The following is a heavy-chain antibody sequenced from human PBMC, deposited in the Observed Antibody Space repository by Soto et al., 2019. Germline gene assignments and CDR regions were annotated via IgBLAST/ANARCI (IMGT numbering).Heavy chain of an antibody. V-gene: IGHV3-23*01. Sequence: EVQLLESGGGLVQPGGSLRLSCVASGFSFSGYAMSWVRQAPGKGLVWVSSMTATGVSIYYADSVRGRFTISRDNSKNTLYLQMSSLRAEDTATYYCAKDSIPYSSSYDLDHWGRGGLVTVSS. J-gene: IGHJ4*02. CDR2: MTATGVSI. CDR1: GFSFSGYA. D-gene: IGHD6-13*01. CDR3: AKDSIPYSSSYDLDH.